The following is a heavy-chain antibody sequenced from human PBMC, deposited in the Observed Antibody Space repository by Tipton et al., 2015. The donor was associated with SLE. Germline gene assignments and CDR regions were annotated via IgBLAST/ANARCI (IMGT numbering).Heavy chain of an antibody. CDR3: ARVRVGATDDAFDI. J-gene: IGHJ3*02. CDR2: IYSGGST. CDR1: GFTVSSNY. Sequence: SLRLSCAASGFTVSSNYMSWVRQAPGKGLEWVSVIYSGGSTYYADSVRGRFTISRDNSKNTLYLQMNSLRAEDTAVYYCARVRVGATDDAFDIWDQGTMVTVSS. D-gene: IGHD1-26*01. V-gene: IGHV3-53*05.